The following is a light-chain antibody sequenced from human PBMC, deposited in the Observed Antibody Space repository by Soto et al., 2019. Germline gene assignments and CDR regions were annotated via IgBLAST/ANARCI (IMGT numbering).Light chain of an antibody. J-gene: IGKJ4*01. CDR1: QSISDW. CDR2: KAS. CDR3: QQYNSYCS. V-gene: IGKV1-5*03. Sequence: DIQMTQSPSTLSASVGDRVTITCRASQSISDWLAWYQQKPGKVPKLLIYKASNLESGVPSRFSGSGSGTEFTFTISSLQPDDFATYYCQQYNSYCSFGGGTKVDIK.